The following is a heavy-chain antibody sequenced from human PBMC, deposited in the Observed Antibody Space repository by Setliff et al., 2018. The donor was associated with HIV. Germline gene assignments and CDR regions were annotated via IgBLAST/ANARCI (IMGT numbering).Heavy chain of an antibody. J-gene: IGHJ4*02. CDR3: ARDSSGSYWRYFYY. CDR1: GFTVSSNY. V-gene: IGHV3-66*01. Sequence: PGGSLRLSCAASGFTVSSNYMSWVRQAPGKGLEWGSVIYSGGSTYYADSVKGRFTISRDNSKNTLYLQMNSLRAEDTAVYYCARDSSGSYWRYFYYWGQGTLFTVSS. D-gene: IGHD1-26*01. CDR2: IYSGGST.